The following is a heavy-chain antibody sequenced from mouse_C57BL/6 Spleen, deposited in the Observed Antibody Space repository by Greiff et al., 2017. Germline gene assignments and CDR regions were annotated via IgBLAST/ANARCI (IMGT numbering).Heavy chain of an antibody. D-gene: IGHD1-1*01. CDR3: ATEGVYGGNYFDD. J-gene: IGHJ2*01. V-gene: IGHV1-26*01. Sequence: EVQLQQSGPELVKPGASVKISCKASGYTFTDYYMNWVKQRHGKSLEWIGDINPNNGGTSYNQKFKGKATLTVDTSSSTAYMKLRSLTSEDTSDYYCATEGVYGGNYFDDWGKGTTLTVSS. CDR1: GYTFTDYY. CDR2: INPNNGGT.